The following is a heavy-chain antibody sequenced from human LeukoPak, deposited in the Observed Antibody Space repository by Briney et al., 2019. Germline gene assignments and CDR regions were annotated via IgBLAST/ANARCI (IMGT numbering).Heavy chain of an antibody. CDR1: GYTFTSYG. CDR2: ISAYNGNT. V-gene: IGHV1-18*01. CDR3: ARDKGYSNNYYYYYYGMDV. D-gene: IGHD4-11*01. Sequence: GASVKVSCKASGYTFTSYGITWVRQAPGQGLEWMGWISAYNGNTNHAQKLQGRVTMTTDTSTSTVYMELSSLRSEDTAVYYCARDKGYSNNYYYYYYGMDVWGQGTTVTVSS. J-gene: IGHJ6*02.